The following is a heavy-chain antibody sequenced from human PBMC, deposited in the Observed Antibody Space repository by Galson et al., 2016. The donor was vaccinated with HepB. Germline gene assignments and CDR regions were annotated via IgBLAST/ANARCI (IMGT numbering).Heavy chain of an antibody. J-gene: IGHJ4*02. V-gene: IGHV2-5*02. CDR3: AHSVTFGGVARRFDY. Sequence: PALVKPTQTLTLTCTFSGFSLSTSGVGVGWIRQPPGKALEWLALIYWDDDKRYSPSLKSRLIITKDTSKNQVVLTMTNMDPVDTATYYCAHSVTFGGVARRFDYWGQGTLVTVSS. CDR1: GFSLSTSGVG. CDR2: IYWDDDK. D-gene: IGHD3-16*01.